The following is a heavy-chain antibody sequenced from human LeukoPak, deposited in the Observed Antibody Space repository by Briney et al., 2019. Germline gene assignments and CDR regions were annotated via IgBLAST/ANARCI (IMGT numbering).Heavy chain of an antibody. D-gene: IGHD3-16*02. Sequence: SVKVSCKASGGTFSSYAISWVRQAPGQGLEWMGGIIPIFGTANYAQKFQGRVTINTDESTSTAYMELSSLRSEDTAVYYCARGYYDYVWGSYRSEGDWFDPWGQGTLVTVSS. CDR1: GGTFSSYA. CDR3: ARGYYDYVWGSYRSEGDWFDP. J-gene: IGHJ5*02. CDR2: IIPIFGTA. V-gene: IGHV1-69*05.